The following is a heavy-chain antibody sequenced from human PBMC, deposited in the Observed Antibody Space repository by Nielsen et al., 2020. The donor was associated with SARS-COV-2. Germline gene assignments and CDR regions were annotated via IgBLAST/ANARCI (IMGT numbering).Heavy chain of an antibody. V-gene: IGHV3-23*01. CDR3: AKAGTGYYYDSSGGEDY. CDR2: ISGSGGST. D-gene: IGHD3-22*01. CDR1: GFTFSSYG. J-gene: IGHJ4*02. Sequence: GESLKISCAASGFTFSSYGMSWVRQAPGKGLEWVSGISGSGGSTYYADSVKGRFTISRDNSKNTLYLQMNSRRAEDTAVYYCAKAGTGYYYDSSGGEDYWGQGTLVTVSS.